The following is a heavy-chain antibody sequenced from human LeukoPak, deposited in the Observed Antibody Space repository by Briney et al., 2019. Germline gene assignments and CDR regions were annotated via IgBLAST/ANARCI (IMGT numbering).Heavy chain of an antibody. CDR2: IIPIFGTA. D-gene: IGHD3-16*01. Sequence: ASVKVSCKASGGTFSSYAISWVRQAPGQGLEWMGGIIPIFGTANYAQKFQGRVTITTDESTSTAYMELSSLRSEDTAVYYCARDPGDGDYMDVWGKGTTVTVSS. V-gene: IGHV1-69*05. J-gene: IGHJ6*03. CDR1: GGTFSSYA. CDR3: ARDPGDGDYMDV.